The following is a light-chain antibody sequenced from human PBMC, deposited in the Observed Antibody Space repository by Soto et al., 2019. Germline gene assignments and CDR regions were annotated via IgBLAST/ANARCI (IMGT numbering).Light chain of an antibody. CDR1: QSISNW. CDR3: QQSYSSTRT. V-gene: IGKV1-5*03. J-gene: IGKJ1*01. CDR2: KAS. Sequence: DIQMTQSPSTLSASVGDRVTIICRASQSISNWLAWYQQKPGKAPKXXIYKASSLEGGVRSRFSGSGSGTEFTLTISSLQPDDFATYYCQQSYSSTRTFGQGTKVDIK.